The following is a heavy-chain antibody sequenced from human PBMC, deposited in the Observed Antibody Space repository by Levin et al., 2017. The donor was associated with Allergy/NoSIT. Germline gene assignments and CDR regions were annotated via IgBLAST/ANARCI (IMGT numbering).Heavy chain of an antibody. Sequence: GESLKISCAASGFSFSDAWMNWVRQAPGKGLECVGRIKSKTDGGTTDYAGPVKGRFTISRDDSKNTLYLQMNSLETEDTAVYYCTTGSAWYGRWEFDYWGQGTLVTVSS. V-gene: IGHV3-15*01. D-gene: IGHD6-19*01. CDR3: TTGSAWYGRWEFDY. J-gene: IGHJ4*02. CDR2: IKSKTDGGTT. CDR1: GFSFSDAW.